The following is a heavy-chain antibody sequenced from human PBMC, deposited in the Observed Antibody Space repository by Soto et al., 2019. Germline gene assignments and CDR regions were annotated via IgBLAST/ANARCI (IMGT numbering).Heavy chain of an antibody. D-gene: IGHD3-9*01. CDR2: RKQDGNEK. J-gene: IGHJ6*02. CDR3: ARLYSAVSRYFDGKWDYGMAV. CDR1: GVTFSSYW. Sequence: PGGSLRLSCAASGVTFSSYWMSWVRQAPGKGLEWVANRKQDGNEKYYVDSVRSRFTSYRDNAKNSLYLQMNSLSAEDTAVYYCARLYSAVSRYFDGKWDYGMAVWGQGTTVTVSS. V-gene: IGHV3-7*05.